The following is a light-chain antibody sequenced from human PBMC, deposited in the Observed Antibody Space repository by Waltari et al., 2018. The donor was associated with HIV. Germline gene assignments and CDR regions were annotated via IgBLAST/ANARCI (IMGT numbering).Light chain of an antibody. CDR3: SSHAGSKVV. CDR1: SSNIGSNT. V-gene: IGLV1-44*01. Sequence: QSVLTQPPSASGTPGQRVTISCSGSSSNIGSNTVNWYQQLPGTAPKLLIYSNNQRPSGVPDRFSGSKSGNTASLTVSGLQPEDEADYYCSSHAGSKVVFSGGTRLTVL. CDR2: SNN. J-gene: IGLJ2*01.